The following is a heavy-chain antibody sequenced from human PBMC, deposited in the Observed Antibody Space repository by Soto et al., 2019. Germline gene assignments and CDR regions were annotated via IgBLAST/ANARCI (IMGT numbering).Heavy chain of an antibody. J-gene: IGHJ6*02. V-gene: IGHV3-30*18. CDR2: ISYDGSNK. CDR3: AKDIYYYDSSGPSGMDV. Sequence: GGSLRLSCAASGFTFSSYGMHWVRQATGKGLEWVAVISYDGSNKYYADSVKGRFTISRDNSKNTLYLQMNSLRAEDTAVYYCAKDIYYYDSSGPSGMDVWGQGTTVTVSS. CDR1: GFTFSSYG. D-gene: IGHD3-22*01.